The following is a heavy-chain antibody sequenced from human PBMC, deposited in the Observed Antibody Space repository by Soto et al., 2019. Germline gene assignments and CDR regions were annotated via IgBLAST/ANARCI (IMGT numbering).Heavy chain of an antibody. CDR2: ISSRGDRT. Sequence: GGSLNLSCAGSGFTFSRYAMNWVRQAPGKGLEWVSIISSRGDRTSYAESVKGRFTISRDDSKNTLFLHMNSLGAEDTAVYYCAKETGYSYGFQPNALDVWGQGTTVTVSS. D-gene: IGHD5-18*01. CDR3: AKETGYSYGFQPNALDV. V-gene: IGHV3-23*01. CDR1: GFTFSRYA. J-gene: IGHJ6*02.